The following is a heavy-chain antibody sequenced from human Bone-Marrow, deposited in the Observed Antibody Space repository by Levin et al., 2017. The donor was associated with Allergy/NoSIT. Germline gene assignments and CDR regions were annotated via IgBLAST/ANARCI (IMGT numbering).Heavy chain of an antibody. D-gene: IGHD2-8*02. Sequence: GGSLRLSCAVSGFTFNRYAMSWVRQAPEKGLEWVSGISCLDGSKHFADSVKGRFTISRDSSKNTLYLQMDSLRTEDTAIYYCAKGFTVDNYYNGMDVWGQGTTVTVSS. CDR2: ISCLDGSK. J-gene: IGHJ6*01. V-gene: IGHV3-23*01. CDR3: AKGFTVDNYYNGMDV. CDR1: GFTFNRYA.